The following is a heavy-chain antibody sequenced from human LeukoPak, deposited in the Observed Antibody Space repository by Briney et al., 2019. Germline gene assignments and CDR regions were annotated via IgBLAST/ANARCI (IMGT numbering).Heavy chain of an antibody. Sequence: KPWESLSLTCTVSGGSFSGYYWSWIRQPPGKGLEWIGYMYYSGSSGTTTDNPTLKSRVNISVDTSNNQFSLTRSTADAADTAFYYCARGETVTTVPLWGQGTLVTVSS. J-gene: IGHJ4*02. V-gene: IGHV4-59*08. CDR2: MYYSGSSGTT. CDR3: ARGETVTTVPL. CDR1: GGSFSGYY. D-gene: IGHD4-17*01.